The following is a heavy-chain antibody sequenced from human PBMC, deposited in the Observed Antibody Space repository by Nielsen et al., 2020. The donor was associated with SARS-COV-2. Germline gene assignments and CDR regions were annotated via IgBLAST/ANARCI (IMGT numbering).Heavy chain of an antibody. D-gene: IGHD6-6*01. CDR2: ISSSSSYI. J-gene: IGHJ3*02. CDR3: ARSLEQLVPDDAFDI. CDR1: GFTFSSYE. V-gene: IGHV3-21*01. Sequence: GGSLRLSCAASGFTFSSYEMNWVRQAPGKGLEWVSSISSSSSYIYYADSVKGRFTISRDNAKNSLYLQMNSLRAEDTAVYYCARSLEQLVPDDAFDIWGQGAMVTVSS.